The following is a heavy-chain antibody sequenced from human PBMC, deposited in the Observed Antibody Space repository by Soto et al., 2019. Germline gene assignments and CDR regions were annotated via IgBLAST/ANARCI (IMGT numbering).Heavy chain of an antibody. CDR3: ARGGWELPGDNYFDY. CDR1: GGSISSGGHS. Sequence: QLQLQESGSGLVKPSQTLSLTCAVSGGSISSGGHSWSWIRQPPGKGLGWIGYIYHSGSTYYNPSLKSRVTISVDRSKNQFSLKLSSVTAADTAVYYCARGGWELPGDNYFDYWGQGTLVTVSS. D-gene: IGHD1-26*01. J-gene: IGHJ4*02. V-gene: IGHV4-30-2*01. CDR2: IYHSGST.